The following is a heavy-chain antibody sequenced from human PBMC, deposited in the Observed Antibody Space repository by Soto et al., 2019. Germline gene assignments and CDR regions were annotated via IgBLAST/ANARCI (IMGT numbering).Heavy chain of an antibody. Sequence: PSETLSLTCTFSVVSISSYYWSCIRHPPGKGLEWIGYIYYSGSTNYNPSLKSRVTISVDTSKNQFSLKLSSVTAADTAVYYCARKLWKGYFEYWGQGTLVTVSS. CDR1: VVSISSYY. V-gene: IGHV4-59*01. CDR2: IYYSGST. D-gene: IGHD5-18*01. CDR3: ARKLWKGYFEY. J-gene: IGHJ4*02.